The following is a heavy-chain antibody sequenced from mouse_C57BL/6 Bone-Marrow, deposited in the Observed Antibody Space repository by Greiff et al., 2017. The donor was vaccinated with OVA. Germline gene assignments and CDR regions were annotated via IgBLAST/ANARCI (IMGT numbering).Heavy chain of an antibody. CDR2: IDPENGDT. CDR1: GFNIKDDY. D-gene: IGHD2-5*01. V-gene: IGHV14-4*01. CDR3: TTKAYYSNTPFAY. J-gene: IGHJ3*01. Sequence: EVQLQQSGAELVRPGASVKLSCTASGFNIKDDYMHWVKQRPEQGLEWIGWIDPENGDTEYASKFQGKATITADTSSNTAYLQLSSLTSEDTAVYYCTTKAYYSNTPFAYWGQGTLVTVSA.